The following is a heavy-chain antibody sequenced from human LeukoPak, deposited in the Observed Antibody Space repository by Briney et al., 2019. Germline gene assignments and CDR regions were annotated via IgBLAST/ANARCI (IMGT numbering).Heavy chain of an antibody. CDR2: INHSGST. J-gene: IGHJ6*03. Sequence: SETLSLTCTVSGGSISSYYWSWIRQPPGKGLEWIGEINHSGSTNYNPSLKSRVTISVDTSKNQFSLKLSSVTAADTAVYYCARAFYGDYLVGYYYMDVWGKGTTVTVSS. D-gene: IGHD4-17*01. CDR1: GGSISSYY. CDR3: ARAFYGDYLVGYYYMDV. V-gene: IGHV4-34*01.